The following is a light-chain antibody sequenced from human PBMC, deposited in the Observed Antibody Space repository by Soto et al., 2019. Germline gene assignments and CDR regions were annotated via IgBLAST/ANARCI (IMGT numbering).Light chain of an antibody. J-gene: IGKJ4*01. Sequence: DIQMTQSPSSLSASVGDRVTITCQASQDISNYLNWYQQKPGKAPKLLIYDASNLETGVPSRFXXXXXXXXXTFTISSLQPEDIATYYCQQYDNLPTFGGGTKVEIK. CDR2: DAS. CDR1: QDISNY. V-gene: IGKV1-33*01. CDR3: QQYDNLPT.